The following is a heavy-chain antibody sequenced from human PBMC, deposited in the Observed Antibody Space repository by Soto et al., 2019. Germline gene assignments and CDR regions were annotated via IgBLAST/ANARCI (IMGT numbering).Heavy chain of an antibody. V-gene: IGHV4-31*03. D-gene: IGHD4-17*01. CDR3: AREQYMTTVTTNWFDP. Sequence: PSETLSLTCTVSGGSISSGGYYWSWIRQHPGKGLEWIGYIYYSGSTYYNPSLKSRVTISVDTSKNQFSLKLSSVTAADTAVYYCAREQYMTTVTTNWFDPWGQGTLVTVSS. J-gene: IGHJ5*02. CDR2: IYYSGST. CDR1: GGSISSGGYY.